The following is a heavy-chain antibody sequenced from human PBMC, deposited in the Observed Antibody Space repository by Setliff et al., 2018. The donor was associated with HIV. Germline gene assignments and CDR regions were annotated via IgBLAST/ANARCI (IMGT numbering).Heavy chain of an antibody. D-gene: IGHD3-22*01. CDR3: ARGPGHDSSGYYYDYYYMDV. CDR2: IYTSGST. V-gene: IGHV4-4*08. J-gene: IGHJ6*03. CDR1: GGSISSYY. Sequence: SLTCTVSGGSISSYYWSWIRQPPGKGLEWIGYIYTSGSTNYNPSLKSRVTISVDTSKNQFSLKLSSVTAADTAVYYCARGPGHDSSGYYYDYYYMDVWGKGTTVTVSS.